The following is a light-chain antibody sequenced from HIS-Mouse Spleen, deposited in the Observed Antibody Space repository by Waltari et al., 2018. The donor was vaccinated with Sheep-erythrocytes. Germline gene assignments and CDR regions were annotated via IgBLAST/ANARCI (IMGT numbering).Light chain of an antibody. CDR3: CSYAGSYNHV. CDR1: SSDVGGYND. V-gene: IGLV2-11*01. J-gene: IGLJ1*01. Sequence: QSALTQPRSVSGSPGQSVPIPCTGTSSDVGGYNDVSWYQQHPGKAPKLMIYDVSKRPSGVPDRFSGSKSGNTASLTISGLQAEDEADYYCCSYAGSYNHVFATGTKVTVL. CDR2: DVS.